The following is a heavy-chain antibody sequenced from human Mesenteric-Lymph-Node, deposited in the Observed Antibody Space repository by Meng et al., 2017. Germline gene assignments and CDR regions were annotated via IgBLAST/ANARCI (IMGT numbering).Heavy chain of an antibody. CDR2: ISSSGGST. J-gene: IGHJ3*02. CDR1: GFTFSSYA. D-gene: IGHD4-23*01. V-gene: IGHV3-23*01. Sequence: GESLKISCAASGFTFSSYAMSWVRQAPGKGLEWVSYISSSGGSTYYADSVKGRFTISRDNSKNTLYLQMNSLRAEDTAVYYCARDADYDGNSWGAFDIWGQGTMVTVSS. CDR3: ARDADYDGNSWGAFDI.